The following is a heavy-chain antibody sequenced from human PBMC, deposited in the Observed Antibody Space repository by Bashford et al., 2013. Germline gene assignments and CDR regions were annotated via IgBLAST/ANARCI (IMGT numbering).Heavy chain of an antibody. CDR1: PDSISSSKYY. Sequence: SETLSLICTVTPDSISSSKYYWGWVRQSPGKGLEWIGSIFFSGSTYYNPSLQSRVSISTDTSRNQLSLKLSSMSAADTAVYYCVRTPYYSYSSASRGPFDMWGQGTTVTVSS. CDR3: VRTPYYSYSSASRGPFDM. CDR2: IFFSGST. D-gene: IGHD3-22*01. J-gene: IGHJ3*02. V-gene: IGHV4-39*01.